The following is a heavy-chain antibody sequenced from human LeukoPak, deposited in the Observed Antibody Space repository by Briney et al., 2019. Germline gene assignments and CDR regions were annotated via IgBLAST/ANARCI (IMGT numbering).Heavy chain of an antibody. J-gene: IGHJ3*02. CDR3: ARPGGDSGFDADGFEI. Sequence: GSLKISCKGSGYSFTSYCVGWVRQMAGKGREWMGIIDPADSDTRYRPSFQGQVTISADKYISTAYLKWSSLKASDTAVYYCARPGGDSGFDADGFEIWGQGTMVTVSS. D-gene: IGHD1-26*01. CDR1: GYSFTSYC. V-gene: IGHV5-51*01. CDR2: IDPADSDT.